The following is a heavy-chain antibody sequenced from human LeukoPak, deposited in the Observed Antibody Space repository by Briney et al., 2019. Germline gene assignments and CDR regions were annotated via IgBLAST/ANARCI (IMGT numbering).Heavy chain of an antibody. CDR2: ISSSSSYI. V-gene: IGHV3-21*01. J-gene: IGHJ3*02. D-gene: IGHD2-15*01. CDR1: GFTFSSYS. Sequence: GGSLRLSCAASGFTFSSYSMNWVRQAPGKGLEWVSSISSSSSYIYYADSVKGRFTISRDNAKNSLYLQMNSLRAEDTAVYYCARDISYCSGGSCYSSAFDIWGQGTMVTVSS. CDR3: ARDISYCSGGSCYSSAFDI.